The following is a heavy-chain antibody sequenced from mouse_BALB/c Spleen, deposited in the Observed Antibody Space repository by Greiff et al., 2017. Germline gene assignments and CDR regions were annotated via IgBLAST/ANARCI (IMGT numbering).Heavy chain of an antibody. CDR2: ISSGSSTI. CDR3: ARSTLYGSSYIFDY. Sequence: DVHLVESGGGLVQPGGSRKLSCAASGFTFSSFGMHWVRQAPEKGLEWVAYISSGSSTIYYADTVKGRFTISRDNPKNTLFLQMTSLRSEDTAMYYCARSTLYGSSYIFDYWGQGTTLTVSS. CDR1: GFTFSSFG. J-gene: IGHJ2*01. V-gene: IGHV5-17*02. D-gene: IGHD1-1*01.